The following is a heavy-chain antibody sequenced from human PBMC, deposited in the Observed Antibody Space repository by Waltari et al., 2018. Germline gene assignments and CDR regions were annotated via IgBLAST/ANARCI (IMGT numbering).Heavy chain of an antibody. Sequence: EVRLVESGGDLVQPGGALRISCAASGCPFSNYWMTWVRQAPGRGLEAVANIKEDGSVKNYVDSVRGRFTISRDNARNSLSLQMDSLRAEDTAVYYCARTARNPDFWGQGTLVTVSS. CDR1: GCPFSNYW. J-gene: IGHJ4*02. CDR3: ARTARNPDF. V-gene: IGHV3-7*01. CDR2: IKEDGSVK. D-gene: IGHD1-1*01.